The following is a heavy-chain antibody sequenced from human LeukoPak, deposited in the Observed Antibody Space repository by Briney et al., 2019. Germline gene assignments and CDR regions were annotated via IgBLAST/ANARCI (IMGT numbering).Heavy chain of an antibody. Sequence: GRSLRLSCAASGFTFSSYWMHWVRQAPGKGLVWVSRINTDGSSTSYADSVKGRFTISRDNAKNTLYLQMNSLRAEDTAVYYCARDLRDSIAARGGLDYWGQGTLVTVSS. CDR3: ARDLRDSIAARGGLDY. CDR1: GFTFSSYW. D-gene: IGHD6-6*01. CDR2: INTDGSST. V-gene: IGHV3-74*01. J-gene: IGHJ4*02.